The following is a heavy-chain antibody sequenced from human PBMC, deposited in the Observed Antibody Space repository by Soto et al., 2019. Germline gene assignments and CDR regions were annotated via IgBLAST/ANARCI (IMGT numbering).Heavy chain of an antibody. V-gene: IGHV3-33*01. Sequence: QVQLVESGGGGVQPGRSLRLSCAASGFTFSSYGMHWVRQAPGKGVEWVAVIWFDGSNKFYADSVKGRFTISRDNSKNTVSLQMNSLRDEDSAAYYCPTTGPSCGQGTLVTVSS. J-gene: IGHJ5*02. CDR1: GFTFSSYG. CDR2: IWFDGSNK. CDR3: PTTGPS.